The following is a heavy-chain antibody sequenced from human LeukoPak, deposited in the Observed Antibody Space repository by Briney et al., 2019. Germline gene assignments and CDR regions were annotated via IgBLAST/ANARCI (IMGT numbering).Heavy chain of an antibody. Sequence: SETLSLTCTVSGGSISSNGYYWAWFRQPPGKGLEWIGSIYYSGGTYYNPSLKSRVTISVDTSKNQFSLKLSSVTAADTAVYYCAREDRDPYNRNGFDPWGQGTLVTVSS. D-gene: IGHD1-14*01. J-gene: IGHJ5*02. CDR1: GGSISSNGYY. CDR2: IYYSGGT. V-gene: IGHV4-39*07. CDR3: AREDRDPYNRNGFDP.